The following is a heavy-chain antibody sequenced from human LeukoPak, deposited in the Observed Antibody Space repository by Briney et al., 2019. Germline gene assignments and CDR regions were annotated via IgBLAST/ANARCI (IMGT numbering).Heavy chain of an antibody. Sequence: GGSLRLSCAASGFTFSNAWMSWVRQAPGKGLEWVSSISSSSSYIFYADSVKGRFTISRDNAKNSLYLQMNSLRAEDTAVYYCARAHYDFWSGYSNDYFDYWGQGTLVTVSS. D-gene: IGHD3-3*01. CDR3: ARAHYDFWSGYSNDYFDY. V-gene: IGHV3-21*01. CDR1: GFTFSNAW. CDR2: ISSSSSYI. J-gene: IGHJ4*02.